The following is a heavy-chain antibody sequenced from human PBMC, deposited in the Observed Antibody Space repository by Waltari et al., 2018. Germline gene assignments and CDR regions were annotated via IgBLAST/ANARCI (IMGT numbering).Heavy chain of an antibody. CDR3: ASLRAGGSYLYYFDY. J-gene: IGHJ4*02. CDR2: IYHSGST. D-gene: IGHD1-26*01. CDR1: GGSISRSTW. Sequence: QVQLQESGPGLVKPSGTLSLTCAVSGGSISRSTWWSWVRPPPGKGREWIGEIYHSGSTNYNPSLKSRVTISVDKSKNQFSLKLSSVTAADTAVYYCASLRAGGSYLYYFDYWGQGTLVTVSS. V-gene: IGHV4-4*02.